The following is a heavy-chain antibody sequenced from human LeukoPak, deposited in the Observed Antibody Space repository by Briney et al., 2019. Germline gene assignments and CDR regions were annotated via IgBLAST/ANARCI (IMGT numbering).Heavy chain of an antibody. Sequence: GRSLRLSCAASGFTFSSYAMHWVRQAPGKGLEWVSSISSSSSYIYYADSVKGRFTISRDNAKNSLYLQMNSLRAEDTAVYYCARDRISNAFDIWGQGTMVTVSS. CDR2: ISSSSSYI. D-gene: IGHD2-15*01. J-gene: IGHJ3*02. CDR1: GFTFSSYA. V-gene: IGHV3-21*01. CDR3: ARDRISNAFDI.